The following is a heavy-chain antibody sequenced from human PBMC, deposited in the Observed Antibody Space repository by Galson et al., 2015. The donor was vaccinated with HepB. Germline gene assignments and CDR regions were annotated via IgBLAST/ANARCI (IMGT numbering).Heavy chain of an antibody. D-gene: IGHD1-26*01. CDR2: IIPILGIA. J-gene: IGHJ4*02. CDR3: ARRGGGGILGANYYFDY. CDR1: GGTFSSYA. V-gene: IGHV1-69*10. Sequence: SVKVSCKASGGTFSSYAISWVRQAPGQGLEWMGGIIPILGIANYAQKFQGRVTITADKSTSTAYMELSSLRSEDTAVYYCARRGGGGILGANYYFDYWGQGTLVTVSS.